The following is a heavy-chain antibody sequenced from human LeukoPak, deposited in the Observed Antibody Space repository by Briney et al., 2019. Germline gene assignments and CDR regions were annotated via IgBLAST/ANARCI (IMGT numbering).Heavy chain of an antibody. V-gene: IGHV1-46*01. CDR1: GYTFTGYY. D-gene: IGHD5-24*01. Sequence: ASVKVSCKASGYTFTGYYMHLVRQAPGQGLEWMGIINPSGGSTSYAQKFQGRVTMTRDTSTSTVYMELSSLRSEDTAVYYCARVRDGYNDAYDIWGQGTMVTVPS. J-gene: IGHJ3*02. CDR3: ARVRDGYNDAYDI. CDR2: INPSGGST.